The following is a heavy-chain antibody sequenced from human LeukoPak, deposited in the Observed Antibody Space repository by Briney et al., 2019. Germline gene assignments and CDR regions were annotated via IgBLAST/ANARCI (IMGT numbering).Heavy chain of an antibody. Sequence: SETLSLTCTVSGGSISSSSYYWGWIRQPPGKGLEWIGYIYYSGSTNYNPSLKSRVTISVDTSKNQFSLKLSSVTAADTAVYYCARVGWQWKDPSDPWGQGTLVTVSS. CDR3: ARVGWQWKDPSDP. J-gene: IGHJ5*02. D-gene: IGHD6-19*01. V-gene: IGHV4-61*05. CDR1: GGSISSSSYY. CDR2: IYYSGST.